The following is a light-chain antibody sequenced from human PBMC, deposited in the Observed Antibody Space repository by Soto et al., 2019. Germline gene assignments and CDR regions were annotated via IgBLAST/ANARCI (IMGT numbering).Light chain of an antibody. J-gene: IGKJ1*01. CDR2: AAS. Sequence: DLQMTQSPSTLSASVGDRVTITCRASQSISNYLNWYQQKPGKAPKLLIYAASTLQSGVPSRFSGSGSGTDFTLTISCLQSEDFATYYCQQYYSYPPWTFGQGTKVYI. CDR1: QSISNY. V-gene: IGKV1-39*01. CDR3: QQYYSYPPWT.